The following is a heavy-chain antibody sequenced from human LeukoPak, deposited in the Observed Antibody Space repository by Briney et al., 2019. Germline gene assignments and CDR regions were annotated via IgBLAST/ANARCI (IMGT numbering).Heavy chain of an antibody. V-gene: IGHV4-59*01. D-gene: IGHD3-10*01. CDR2: IYYSGST. CDR1: GGSISSYY. J-gene: IGHJ4*02. CDR3: ARGPSWFGELDY. Sequence: SETLSLTCTVSGGSISSYYWSWIRQPPGKGLEWIGYIYYSGSTNYNPSLKSRVTISVDTSKNQFSLKLSSVTAADTAVYYCARGPSWFGELDYWGQGTPVTVSS.